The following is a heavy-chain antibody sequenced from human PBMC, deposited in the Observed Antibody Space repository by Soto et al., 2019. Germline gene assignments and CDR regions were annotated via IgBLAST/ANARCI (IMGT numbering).Heavy chain of an antibody. J-gene: IGHJ3*02. Sequence: GGSLRLSCAASGFTFSSYGMHWVRQAPGKGLEWVTFISFDGSNTDYAESVKGRFTISRDNSKNTLYLQMSSLRAEDRAVYYCAKGFDIWGQGTMVTVS. CDR3: AKGFDI. CDR1: GFTFSSYG. V-gene: IGHV3-30*18. CDR2: ISFDGSNT.